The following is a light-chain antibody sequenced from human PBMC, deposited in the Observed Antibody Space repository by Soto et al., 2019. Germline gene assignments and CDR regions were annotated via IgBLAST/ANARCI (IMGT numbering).Light chain of an antibody. V-gene: IGKV2-28*01. CDR1: QSLLHSNGYNY. J-gene: IGKJ3*01. CDR3: MQALQTPLT. CDR2: LGS. Sequence: DIVMTQSPLSLPVTPGEPASISCRSSQSLLHSNGYNYLDWYLQKPGQSPQLLNYLGSNRASGVPDRFSGSGSGKDFTLKISRVEAEDVGVYYCMQALQTPLTFGPGTKVDIK.